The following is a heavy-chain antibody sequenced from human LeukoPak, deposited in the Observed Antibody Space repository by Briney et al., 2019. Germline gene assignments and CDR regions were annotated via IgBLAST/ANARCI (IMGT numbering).Heavy chain of an antibody. V-gene: IGHV4-39*07. D-gene: IGHD6-19*01. J-gene: IGHJ4*02. CDR1: GDSISSSTYY. Sequence: PSETLSLTCAVSGDSISSSTYYWGWIRQPPGKGLEWIGSIYYSGSTYNNPSLKSRITISVDTSKNQFSLKLSSVTAADTAVYYCARASPHRLVHPFDYWGQGTLVTVSS. CDR2: IYYSGST. CDR3: ARASPHRLVHPFDY.